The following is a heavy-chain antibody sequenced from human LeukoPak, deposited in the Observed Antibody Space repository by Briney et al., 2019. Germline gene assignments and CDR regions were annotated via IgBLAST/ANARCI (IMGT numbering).Heavy chain of an antibody. CDR2: ISAYNGNT. J-gene: IGHJ6*03. V-gene: IGHV1-18*01. CDR1: GYTFTSHG. CDR3: ARGGPTHVVYITTNLKGPYYYYMDV. D-gene: IGHD1-14*01. Sequence: ASVKVSCKASGYTFTSHGISWVRQAPGQGLEWMGWISAYNGNTNYAQKLQGRVTMTTDTSTSTAYMELRSLRSDDTAVYYCARGGPTHVVYITTNLKGPYYYYMDVWGKGTTVTVSS.